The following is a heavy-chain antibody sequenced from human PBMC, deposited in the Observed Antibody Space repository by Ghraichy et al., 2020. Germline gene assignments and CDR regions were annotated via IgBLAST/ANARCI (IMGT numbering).Heavy chain of an antibody. CDR3: ARGKDLAPDV. D-gene: IGHD3/OR15-3a*01. V-gene: IGHV1-8*01. CDR1: GYTFTSSD. CDR2: MKPNSGNS. Sequence: ASVKVSSKASGYTFTSSDINWVRQATGQGLEWMGWMKPNSGNSGCAQEFQGRVTMTRNTSISTAYMELSSLRSEDTAVYDCARGKDLAPDVWGQGTTVTVSS. J-gene: IGHJ6*02.